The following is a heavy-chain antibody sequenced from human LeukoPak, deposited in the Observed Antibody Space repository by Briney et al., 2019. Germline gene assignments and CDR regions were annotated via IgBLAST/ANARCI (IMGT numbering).Heavy chain of an antibody. Sequence: PGGSLRLSCAASGFTFSSYATSWVRQAPGKGLEWVSAISGSGGSTYCADSVKGRFTISRDNSKNTLYLQMNSLRAEDTAVYYCAKDILSSGYYYFDYWGQGTLVTVSS. J-gene: IGHJ4*02. CDR2: ISGSGGST. V-gene: IGHV3-23*01. CDR1: GFTFSSYA. D-gene: IGHD3-22*01. CDR3: AKDILSSGYYYFDY.